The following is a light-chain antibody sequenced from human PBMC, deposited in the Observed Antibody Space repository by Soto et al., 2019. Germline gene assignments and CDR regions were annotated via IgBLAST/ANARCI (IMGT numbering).Light chain of an antibody. CDR2: GAS. V-gene: IGKV3-20*01. Sequence: VLTQSPGTLSLSPGERATLSCRASQSVSGRYLAWYQQKPGQAPRLLIYGASSRSTGIPDRFSGSGSGTDFTFTISRLEPEDFAVYYCQHYGPTYTFGQGTKLEIK. J-gene: IGKJ2*01. CDR1: QSVSGRY. CDR3: QHYGPTYT.